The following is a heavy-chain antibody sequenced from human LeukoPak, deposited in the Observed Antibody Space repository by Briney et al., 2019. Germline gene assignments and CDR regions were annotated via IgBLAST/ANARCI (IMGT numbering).Heavy chain of an antibody. D-gene: IGHD2-8*01. J-gene: IGHJ4*02. V-gene: IGHV1-69*04. CDR2: IIPILGIT. CDR3: ARVEDCSNGICPFDY. CDR1: GYTFTSYY. Sequence: GASVKVSCKASGYTFTSYYMHWVRQAPGQGLEWMGRIIPILGITNYAQKFQGRVTITADKSTSTAYMELSSLRSEDTAVYYCARVEDCSNGICPFDYWGQGTLVTVSS.